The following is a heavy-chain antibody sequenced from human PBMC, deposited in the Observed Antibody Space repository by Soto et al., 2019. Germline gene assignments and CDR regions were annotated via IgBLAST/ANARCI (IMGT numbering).Heavy chain of an antibody. Sequence: SETLSLTCTVSGGSISSSSYYWGWIRQPPGKGLEWIGSIYYSGSTYYNPSLKSRVTISVDTSKNQFSLKLSSVTAADTAVYYCARLSGEGGHNWFDPWGQGTLVTVSS. V-gene: IGHV4-39*01. D-gene: IGHD3-10*01. CDR1: GGSISSSSYY. CDR2: IYYSGST. CDR3: ARLSGEGGHNWFDP. J-gene: IGHJ5*02.